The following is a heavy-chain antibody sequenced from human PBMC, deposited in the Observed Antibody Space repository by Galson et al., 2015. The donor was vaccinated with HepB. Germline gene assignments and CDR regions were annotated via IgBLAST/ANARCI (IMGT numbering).Heavy chain of an antibody. J-gene: IGHJ4*02. CDR2: ISGSIGST. Sequence: SLRLSYAASGFIFSNYAMSWVRQVPGKGLEWVSTISGSIGSTYYADSVKGRFTISRDNSQSTLYLHMNSLRVEDTAVYYCVSSGGYNYWEDDFDYWGQGTLVTVSS. D-gene: IGHD5-24*01. CDR3: VSSGGYNYWEDDFDY. CDR1: GFIFSNYA. V-gene: IGHV3-23*01.